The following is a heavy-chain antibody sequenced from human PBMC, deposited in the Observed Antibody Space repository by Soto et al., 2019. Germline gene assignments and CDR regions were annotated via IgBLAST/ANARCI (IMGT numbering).Heavy chain of an antibody. Sequence: QVQLQESGPGLVQPSQTLSLTCIVSGGSISSGGYYWSWIRQLPGKGLEWIGYIYYSGSTYYNPSLKSRATMSVDTSKMQFSLKLTSVTVADTAVYYCARVRMVRGYYFMDVWGKGTTITVSS. D-gene: IGHD3-10*01. J-gene: IGHJ6*03. V-gene: IGHV4-31*03. CDR2: IYYSGST. CDR1: GGSISSGGYY. CDR3: ARVRMVRGYYFMDV.